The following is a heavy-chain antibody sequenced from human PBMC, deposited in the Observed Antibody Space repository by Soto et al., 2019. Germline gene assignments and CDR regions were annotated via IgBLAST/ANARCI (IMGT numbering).Heavy chain of an antibody. V-gene: IGHV1-58*02. CDR1: GFTFTSSA. CDR3: AAEGYVTTGMDV. D-gene: IGHD4-17*01. CDR2: IVVGSGNT. J-gene: IGHJ6*02. Sequence: QMQLVQSGHEVKKPGTSVKGSCKASGFTFTSSAMQWLRQARGQFLEWIGWIVVGSGNTNYAQKCQERVTITRDMSTMTAYMELSSLKSEDTAVYYCAAEGYVTTGMDVWGQGTTVTVSS.